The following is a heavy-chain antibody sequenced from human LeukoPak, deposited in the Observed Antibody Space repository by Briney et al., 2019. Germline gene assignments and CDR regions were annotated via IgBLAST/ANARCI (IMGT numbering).Heavy chain of an antibody. CDR3: AGGSEWLNFDY. D-gene: IGHD5-24*01. Sequence: PGGSLRLSCAASGFTFSSYSMNWVRQAPGKGLEWVSYISSSSSTIYYADSVKGRFTISRDNAKNSLYLQMNSLRAEDTAVYYCAGGSEWLNFDYWGQGTLVTVSS. J-gene: IGHJ4*02. CDR1: GFTFSSYS. CDR2: ISSSSSTI. V-gene: IGHV3-48*01.